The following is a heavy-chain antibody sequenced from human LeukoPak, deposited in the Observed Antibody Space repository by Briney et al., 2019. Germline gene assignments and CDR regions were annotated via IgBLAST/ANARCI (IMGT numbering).Heavy chain of an antibody. Sequence: GGSLRLSCAASGFTFSSYWMHWVRQGPGKGLVWVSRINGDGSSSTYADSVKGRFTISRDNAKNTLFLQMNSLRAEDTAVYYCARPPSGYGSYYYYFDYWGQGTLVTVSS. J-gene: IGHJ4*02. CDR2: INGDGSSS. D-gene: IGHD1-26*01. CDR1: GFTFSSYW. CDR3: ARPPSGYGSYYYYFDY. V-gene: IGHV3-74*03.